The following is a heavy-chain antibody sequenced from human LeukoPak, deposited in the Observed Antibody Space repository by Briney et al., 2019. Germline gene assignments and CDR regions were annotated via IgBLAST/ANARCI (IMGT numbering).Heavy chain of an antibody. D-gene: IGHD3-22*01. V-gene: IGHV3-30-3*01. CDR2: ISYDGSNK. Sequence: PGGSLRLSCAASGFTFSSYAMHWVRQAPGKGLEWVAVISYDGSNKYYADSVKGRFTISRDNSKNTLYLQMNSLRAEDTAVYYCARDDDYYDSSGYYWGQGTLVTVSS. J-gene: IGHJ4*02. CDR3: ARDDDYYDSSGYY. CDR1: GFTFSSYA.